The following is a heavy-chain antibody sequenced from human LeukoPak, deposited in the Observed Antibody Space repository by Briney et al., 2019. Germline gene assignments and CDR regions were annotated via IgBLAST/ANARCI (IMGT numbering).Heavy chain of an antibody. CDR1: GYTFTSYY. J-gene: IGHJ5*02. V-gene: IGHV1-46*01. CDR3: ARGLTMEDSWFDP. Sequence: GASVKVSFKASGYTFTSYYMHWVRQAAGQGLEWMGIINPSGGSTSYAQKFQGRVTMTRDMSTSTVYMELSSLRSEDTAVYYCARGLTMEDSWFDPWGQGTLVTVSS. CDR2: INPSGGST. D-gene: IGHD1-14*01.